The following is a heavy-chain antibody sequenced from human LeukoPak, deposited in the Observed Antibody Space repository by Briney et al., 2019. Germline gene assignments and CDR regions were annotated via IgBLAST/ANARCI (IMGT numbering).Heavy chain of an antibody. CDR2: ISSSSSYI. V-gene: IGHV3-21*01. CDR1: GFTFSSYS. Sequence: PGGSLRLSCAASGFTFSSYSMNWVRQAPGKGLEWVSSISSSSSYIYYADSVKGRFTISRDNAKNSLYLQMNSLRAEDTAVYYCARRMGGSGWFNYWGQGTLVTVSS. J-gene: IGHJ4*02. D-gene: IGHD6-19*01. CDR3: ARRMGGSGWFNY.